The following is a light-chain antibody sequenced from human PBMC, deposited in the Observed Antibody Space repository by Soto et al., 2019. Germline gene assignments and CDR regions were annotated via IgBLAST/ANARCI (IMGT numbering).Light chain of an antibody. Sequence: DILMTQYPLSLPVIPGEPASISCICIHILLHRNGYNYLDWYLQKPGQSPQLLIYLGSSRASGVPDRFSGSESGTDFTLRISRVEAEDVGIYYCMQVLQTPFTFGGGTKVDIK. CDR3: MQVLQTPFT. J-gene: IGKJ4*01. V-gene: IGKV2-28*01. CDR2: LGS. CDR1: HILLHRNGYNY.